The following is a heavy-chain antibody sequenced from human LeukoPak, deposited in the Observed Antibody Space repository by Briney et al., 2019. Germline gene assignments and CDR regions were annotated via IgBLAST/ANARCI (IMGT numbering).Heavy chain of an antibody. Sequence: GEFLKISCEASGHSFTNHWIGWVRQMPGKGLEWMGIINLGDSETQYSPSFQGQVTISLDKSISTAYLQWRSLKVSDTAMYYCARRPYSGSPNWFDPWGQGTLVTVSS. D-gene: IGHD1-26*01. CDR2: INLGDSET. J-gene: IGHJ5*02. V-gene: IGHV5-51*01. CDR3: ARRPYSGSPNWFDP. CDR1: GHSFTNHW.